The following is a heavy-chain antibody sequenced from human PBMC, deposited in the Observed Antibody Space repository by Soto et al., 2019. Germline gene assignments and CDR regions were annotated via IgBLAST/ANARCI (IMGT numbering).Heavy chain of an antibody. D-gene: IGHD3-10*01. CDR1: GFTFSSYG. CDR3: AKDSDGSGTYSSYYYSYMDV. V-gene: IGHV3-30*18. CDR2: ISYDGSNK. Sequence: QVQLVESGGGVVQPGRSLRLSCAASGFTFSSYGMHWVRQAPGTGLEWVAVISYDGSNKYYADSVKGRFTISRDISKNTLYLQMNSLRAEDTAVYYCAKDSDGSGTYSSYYYSYMDVWGKGTTVTVSS. J-gene: IGHJ6*03.